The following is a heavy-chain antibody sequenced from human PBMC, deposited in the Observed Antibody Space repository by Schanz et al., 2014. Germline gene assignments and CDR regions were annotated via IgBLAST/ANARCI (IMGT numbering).Heavy chain of an antibody. CDR2: IRYDGINK. V-gene: IGHV3-30*02. D-gene: IGHD1-26*01. J-gene: IGHJ4*02. Sequence: QVRLVESGGGVVQPGGSLRLSCAASGFTFSTTGMHWVRQAPGKGLVWVTYIRYDGINKFYADSVKGRFTVSRDNAKSTLFLQMDSLRPEDTAIYYCAKEWSPSFWGQGTLVTVSS. CDR3: AKEWSPSF. CDR1: GFTFSTTG.